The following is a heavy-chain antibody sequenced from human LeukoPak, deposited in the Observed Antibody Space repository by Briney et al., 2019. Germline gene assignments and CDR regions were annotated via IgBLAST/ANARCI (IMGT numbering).Heavy chain of an antibody. Sequence: PGGSLRLSCAASGFTLSSYAMSWVRQAPGKGLEWVSAISGGGGSTYYADSVKGRFTISRDNSKNTLYLQMNSLRAEDTAVYYCAKGGLRQQLVWARIYYFDYWGQGTLVTVSS. CDR3: AKGGLRQQLVWARIYYFDY. CDR1: GFTLSSYA. J-gene: IGHJ4*02. CDR2: ISGGGGST. V-gene: IGHV3-23*01. D-gene: IGHD6-13*01.